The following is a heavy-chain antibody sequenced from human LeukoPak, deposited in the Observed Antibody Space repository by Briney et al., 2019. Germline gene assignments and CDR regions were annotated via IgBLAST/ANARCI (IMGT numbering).Heavy chain of an antibody. Sequence: ASVKVSCKSSGYTFTSYGISWVRQAPGQGLEWMGWISGCNGNTKYGQKFQGRVTMTTDTSTSTAYMELRSLTSDDTAVYYCARGRGVVVAAATQYWFDPWGQGTLVTVSS. D-gene: IGHD2-15*01. CDR1: GYTFTSYG. CDR2: ISGCNGNT. J-gene: IGHJ5*02. V-gene: IGHV1-18*01. CDR3: ARGRGVVVAAATQYWFDP.